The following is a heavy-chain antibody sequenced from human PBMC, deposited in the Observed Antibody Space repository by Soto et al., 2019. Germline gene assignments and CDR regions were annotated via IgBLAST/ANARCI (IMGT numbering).Heavy chain of an antibody. V-gene: IGHV3-53*01. CDR1: GFNVSSNS. J-gene: IGHJ5*01. Sequence: GGSLRLSCAASGFNVSSNSMNWVCQAPGKGLEWLSLIHSDANTKYADSVKGRFTVSRDSSENKFYLQMNSLRAEDTAVYYCARHVWLESWGQGTLVTVSS. CDR3: ARHVWLES. CDR2: IHSDANT.